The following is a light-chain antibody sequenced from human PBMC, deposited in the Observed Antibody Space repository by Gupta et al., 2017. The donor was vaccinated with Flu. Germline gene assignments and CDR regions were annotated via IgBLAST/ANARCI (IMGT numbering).Light chain of an antibody. Sequence: QSALTQPPSASGSPRQSVTISCTGTSSDVGAYNYVSWYQQHPGKAPKLIIYEVSKRPSGVPDRFSGSKSGNTASLTVSGLQAEDEADYYCTSNAGSSYVFGTGTNVAVL. J-gene: IGLJ1*01. CDR2: EVS. CDR3: TSNAGSSYV. V-gene: IGLV2-8*01. CDR1: SSDVGAYNY.